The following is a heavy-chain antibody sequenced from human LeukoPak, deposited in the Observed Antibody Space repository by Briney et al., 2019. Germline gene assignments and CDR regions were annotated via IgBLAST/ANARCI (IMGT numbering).Heavy chain of an antibody. D-gene: IGHD2-2*01. CDR2: TNGDGSST. CDR1: GFTFSGYW. J-gene: IGHJ4*02. Sequence: GGSLRLSCAASGFTFSGYWMHWVRQAPGKALVWVSRTNGDGSSTTYADSVKGRFTISRDNAKNTLYLQMNSLRAEDTAVYYCARIASRDYFDYWGQGTLVSVSS. CDR3: ARIASRDYFDY. V-gene: IGHV3-74*01.